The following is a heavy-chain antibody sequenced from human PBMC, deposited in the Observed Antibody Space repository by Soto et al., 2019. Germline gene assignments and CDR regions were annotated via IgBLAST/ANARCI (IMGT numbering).Heavy chain of an antibody. V-gene: IGHV3-49*05. Sequence: EVQLVESGGGLVKPGRSLRLSCTASGFTFGDYAMSWFRQAPGKGLEWVGFIRSKAYGGTTEYAASVKGRFTISRDDSKSIAYLQMNSLKTEDTAVYYCTRDRSGYLNQGHYYYGLDVWGQGTTVTVSS. CDR1: GFTFGDYA. J-gene: IGHJ6*02. CDR2: IRSKAYGGTT. D-gene: IGHD3-22*01. CDR3: TRDRSGYLNQGHYYYGLDV.